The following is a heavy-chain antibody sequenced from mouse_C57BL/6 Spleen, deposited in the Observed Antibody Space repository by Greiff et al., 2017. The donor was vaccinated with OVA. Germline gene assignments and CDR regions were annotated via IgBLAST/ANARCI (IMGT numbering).Heavy chain of an antibody. CDR3: ARNGITTVVARDAMDY. CDR2: IWSGGST. CDR1: GFSLTSYG. D-gene: IGHD1-1*01. J-gene: IGHJ4*01. Sequence: QVQLKESGPGLVQPSQSLSITCTVSGFSLTSYGVHWVRQSPGKGLEWLGVIWSGGSTDYNAAFISRLSISKDNTKSKVFFKMNSLQADDTAIYYCARNGITTVVARDAMDYWGQGTSVTVSS. V-gene: IGHV2-2*01.